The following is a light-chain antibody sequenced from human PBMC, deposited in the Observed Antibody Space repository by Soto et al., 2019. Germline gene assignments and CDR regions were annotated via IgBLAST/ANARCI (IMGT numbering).Light chain of an antibody. CDR2: DAS. Sequence: EIVLTQSPGTLSLSPGEGATLSCRASQSISSNYLAWYQQKFGQAPRLLIYDASSRATGIPDRFSGSGSGADFTLTISRLEPEDFAVYYCQQYGTSPRTFGQGTKLEI. V-gene: IGKV3-20*01. J-gene: IGKJ2*01. CDR1: QSISSNY. CDR3: QQYGTSPRT.